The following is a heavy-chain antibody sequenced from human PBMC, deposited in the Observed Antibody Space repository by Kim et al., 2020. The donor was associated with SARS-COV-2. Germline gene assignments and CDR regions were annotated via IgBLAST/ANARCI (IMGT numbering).Heavy chain of an antibody. J-gene: IGHJ6*02. V-gene: IGHV4-4*02. CDR3: ARVYSYGLTPVNVYYYYGMDV. CDR1: GGSISSSNW. Sequence: SETLSLTCAVSGGSISSSNWWSWVRQPPGKGLEWIGEIYHSGSTNYNPSLKSRVTISVDKSKNQFSLKLSSVTAADTAVYYCARVYSYGLTPVNVYYYYGMDVWGQGTTVTVSS. D-gene: IGHD5-18*01. CDR2: IYHSGST.